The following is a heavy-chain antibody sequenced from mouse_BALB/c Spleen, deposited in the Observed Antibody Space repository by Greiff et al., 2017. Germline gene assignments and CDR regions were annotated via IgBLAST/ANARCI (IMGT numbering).Heavy chain of an antibody. V-gene: IGHV1-7*01. D-gene: IGHD2-4*01. CDR1: GYTFTSYW. CDR3: AREIRGDYVVYAMDY. J-gene: IGHJ4*01. CDR2: INPSTGYT. Sequence: VKLMESGAELAKPGASVKMSCKASGYTFTSYWMHWVKQRPGQGLEWIGYINPSTGYTEYNQKFKDKATLTADKSSSTAYMQLSSLTSEDSAVYYCAREIRGDYVVYAMDYWGQGTSVTVSS.